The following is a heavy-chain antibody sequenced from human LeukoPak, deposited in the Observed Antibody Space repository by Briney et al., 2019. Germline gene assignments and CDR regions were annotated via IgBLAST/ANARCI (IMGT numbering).Heavy chain of an antibody. CDR2: ISYDGSNK. V-gene: IGHV3-30*18. CDR3: AKDLAVGATRVSYYYYGMDV. J-gene: IGHJ6*02. D-gene: IGHD1-26*01. Sequence: PGGSLRLSCAASGFTFSSYGMHWVRQAPGKGLEWVAVISYDGSNKYYADSVKGRFTISRDNSKNTLYLQMNSLRAEDTAVHYCAKDLAVGATRVSYYYYGMDVWGQGTTVTVSS. CDR1: GFTFSSYG.